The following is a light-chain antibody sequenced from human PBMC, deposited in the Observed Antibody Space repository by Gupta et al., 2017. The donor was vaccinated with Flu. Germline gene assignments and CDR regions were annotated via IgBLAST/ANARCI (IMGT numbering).Light chain of an antibody. CDR3: SSYTSSSTYV. V-gene: IGLV2-14*01. J-gene: IGLJ1*01. Sequence: QSALTQPASVSGSPGPSITISCTGTSSDVGGYNSVSWYQQHPGKAPKLMIYEVNNRPSGVSNRFSGSKSGNTASLTIPGLQAEDEADYYCSSYTSSSTYVFGTVTKVTVL. CDR1: SSDVGGYNS. CDR2: EVN.